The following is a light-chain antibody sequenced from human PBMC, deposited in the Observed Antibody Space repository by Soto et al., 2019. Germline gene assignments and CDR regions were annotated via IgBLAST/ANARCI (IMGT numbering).Light chain of an antibody. Sequence: QSVLTQPRSVSGAPWQSVTISCTXXXXDVGRYDYVSWYQQYPGEAPKLIIYDVTERPSGVPDRFSGSKSGNTASLTISGLRAEDEAAYSCCSFAGSYSYVFGSGTKVTVL. CDR1: XXDVGRYDY. CDR2: DVT. CDR3: CSFAGSYSYV. J-gene: IGLJ1*01. V-gene: IGLV2-11*01.